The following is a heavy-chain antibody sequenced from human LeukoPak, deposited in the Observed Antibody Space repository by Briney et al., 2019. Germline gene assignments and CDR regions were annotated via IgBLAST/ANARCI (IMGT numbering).Heavy chain of an antibody. J-gene: IGHJ4*02. CDR1: GGSITTSY. CDR3: ARERTYYFDY. CDR2: INYSGST. V-gene: IGHV4-59*12. Sequence: KSSETLSLTCTVSGGSITTSYWSWIRQPPGKGLEWIGYINYSGSTNYNPSLKNRVTISVDTSKNQFSLKLSSMTAADTAVYYCARERTYYFDYWGQGTQVTVSS.